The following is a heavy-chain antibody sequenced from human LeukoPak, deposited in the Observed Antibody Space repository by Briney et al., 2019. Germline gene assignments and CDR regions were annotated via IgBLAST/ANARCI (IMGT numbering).Heavy chain of an antibody. Sequence: ASVKVSCKGSGYTFTNYGISWVREAPGQGLEWIGWISGYTGNTNYAQKFQGRVTMTTDISTSTIYMELRSLISDDTAVYYCARTMAVHAFDIWGQGTMVTVSS. CDR3: ARTMAVHAFDI. V-gene: IGHV1-18*01. CDR1: GYTFTNYG. CDR2: ISGYTGNT. D-gene: IGHD3-10*01. J-gene: IGHJ3*02.